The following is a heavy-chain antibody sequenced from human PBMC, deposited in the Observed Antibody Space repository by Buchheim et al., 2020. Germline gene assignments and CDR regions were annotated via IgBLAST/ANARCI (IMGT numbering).Heavy chain of an antibody. J-gene: IGHJ6*02. CDR2: IYPGDSDT. CDR1: GYSFTSYW. V-gene: IGHV5-51*06. D-gene: IGHD4-17*01. Sequence: EMQLVQSGAEVKKPGESLKISCKGSGYSFTSYWIGWVRQMPGKGLEWMGIIYPGDSDTRYSPAVQGQVTISADKSIRTAYPQWSSLKASDTAMYYCARHGGIRDYGDYSDGMDVWGQGTT. CDR3: ARHGGIRDYGDYSDGMDV.